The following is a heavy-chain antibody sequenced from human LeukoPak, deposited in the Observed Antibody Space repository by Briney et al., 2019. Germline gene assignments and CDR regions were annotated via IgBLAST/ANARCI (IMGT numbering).Heavy chain of an antibody. V-gene: IGHV1-8*01. CDR3: ARVPWRVEFDP. J-gene: IGHJ5*02. D-gene: IGHD2-15*01. CDR1: GYTFTSYD. CDR2: MNPNSGNT. Sequence: ASVKVSRKASGYTFTSYDINWVRQATAQGLEWMGWMNPNSGNTGYAQKFQGTASTTTNTSISTAYMELRSLRSADTAVYYCARVPWRVEFDPWGQGTLVTVSP.